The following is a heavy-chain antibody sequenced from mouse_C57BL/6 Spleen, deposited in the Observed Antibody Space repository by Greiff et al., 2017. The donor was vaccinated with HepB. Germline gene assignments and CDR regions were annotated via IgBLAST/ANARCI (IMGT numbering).Heavy chain of an antibody. V-gene: IGHV1-26*01. CDR1: GYTFTDYY. J-gene: IGHJ2*01. Sequence: EVQLQQSGPELVKPGASVKISCKASGYTFTDYYMNWVKQSHGKSLEWIGDINPNNGGTSYNQKFKGKATLTVDKSSSTAYMELRSLTSEDSAVYYCAREGFLYWGQGTTLTVSS. CDR3: AREGFLY. CDR2: INPNNGGT. D-gene: IGHD3-3*01.